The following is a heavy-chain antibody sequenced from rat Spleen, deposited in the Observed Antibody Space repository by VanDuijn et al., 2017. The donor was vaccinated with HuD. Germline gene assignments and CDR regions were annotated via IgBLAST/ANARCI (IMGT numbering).Heavy chain of an antibody. V-gene: IGHV5-34*01. CDR2: ISSSSGTI. J-gene: IGHJ3*01. D-gene: IGHD2-2*01. CDR1: GFTFSDYG. Sequence: EVQLVESGGGLVQPGRSLKLSCVASGFTFSDYGMNWIRQAPGKGLEWVAYISSSSGTIYYVDTVKGRFTISRDNVKNTLYLQLSSLRSEDTAFYYCASGIPHWFAYWGQGTLVTV. CDR3: ASGIPHWFAY.